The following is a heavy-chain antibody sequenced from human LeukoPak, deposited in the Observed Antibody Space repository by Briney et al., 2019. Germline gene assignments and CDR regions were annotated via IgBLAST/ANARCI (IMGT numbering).Heavy chain of an antibody. CDR3: ARRPRRIVATIDGGRYFDY. CDR2: IYTSGST. J-gene: IGHJ4*02. D-gene: IGHD5-12*01. CDR1: GGSISSYY. Sequence: SETLSLTCTVSGGSISSYYWSWIRQPAGKGLEWIGRIYTSGSTNYNPSLKSRVTMSVDTSKNQFSLKLSSVTAADTAVYYCARRPRRIVATIDGGRYFDYWGQGTLVTVSS. V-gene: IGHV4-4*07.